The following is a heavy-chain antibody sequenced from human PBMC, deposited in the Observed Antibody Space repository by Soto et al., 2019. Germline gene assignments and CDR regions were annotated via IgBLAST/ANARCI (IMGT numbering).Heavy chain of an antibody. D-gene: IGHD5-18*01. Sequence: GGSLRLSCAASGFTFSSYAMSWVRQAPGKGLEWVSAISGSGGSTYYADSVKGRFTISRDNSKNTLYLQMNSLRAEDTAVYYCAKTRGKNSYGLGVDYWGQGTLVTVSS. CDR2: ISGSGGST. V-gene: IGHV3-23*01. CDR3: AKTRGKNSYGLGVDY. J-gene: IGHJ4*02. CDR1: GFTFSSYA.